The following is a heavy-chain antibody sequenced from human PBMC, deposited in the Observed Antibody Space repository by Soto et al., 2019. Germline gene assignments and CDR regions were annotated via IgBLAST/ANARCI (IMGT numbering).Heavy chain of an antibody. CDR3: ARDPTTVVTQNWFDP. Sequence: EVQLVESGGGLVKPGGSLRLSCAASGFTFGSYSMNWVRQAPGKGLEWVSSISSSSSYIYYADSVKGRFTISRDNAKSSLYLQMNSLRAEDTAVYYCARDPTTVVTQNWFDPWGQGTLVTVSS. D-gene: IGHD4-17*01. CDR2: ISSSSSYI. CDR1: GFTFGSYS. J-gene: IGHJ5*02. V-gene: IGHV3-21*01.